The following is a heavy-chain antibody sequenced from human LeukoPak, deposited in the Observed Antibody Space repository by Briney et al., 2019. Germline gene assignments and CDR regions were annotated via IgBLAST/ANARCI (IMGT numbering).Heavy chain of an antibody. CDR2: ISSSSSYI. J-gene: IGHJ4*02. V-gene: IGHV3-21*03. CDR3: TTEYYASGALTPIDY. Sequence: GGSLRLSCAASGFTFSSYSMNWVRQAPGKGLEWVSSISSSSSYIYYADSVKGRFTISRDNAKNSLYLQMNSLKTEDTAVYYCTTEYYASGALTPIDYWGQGTLVTVSS. D-gene: IGHD2/OR15-2a*01. CDR1: GFTFSSYS.